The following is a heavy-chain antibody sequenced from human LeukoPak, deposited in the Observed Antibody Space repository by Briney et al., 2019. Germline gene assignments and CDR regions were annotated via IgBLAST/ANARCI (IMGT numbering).Heavy chain of an antibody. D-gene: IGHD6-19*01. CDR1: GGSISSSGYY. J-gene: IGHJ3*02. CDR3: ARLLSSDWHKGAFDI. Sequence: PSETLSLTCTVSGGSISSSGYYWGWIRQPPGKGLEWIGSIYYSGSTYYNPSLKSRVTFSVDTSKNQFSLKLSSVTAADTAVYYCARLLSSDWHKGAFDIWGQGTMVTVSS. CDR2: IYYSGST. V-gene: IGHV4-39*01.